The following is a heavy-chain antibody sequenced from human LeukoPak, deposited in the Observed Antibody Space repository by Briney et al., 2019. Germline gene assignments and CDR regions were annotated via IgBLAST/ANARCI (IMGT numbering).Heavy chain of an antibody. CDR2: ISYDGSNK. CDR3: TTAITVGDWHDY. D-gene: IGHD2-21*02. V-gene: IGHV3-30*03. Sequence: PGGSLRLSCAASGFTFSSYGMHWVRQAPGKGLEWVAVISYDGSNKYYADSVKGRFTISRDNSKNTLYLQMSSLRTEDTAIYYCTTAITVGDWHDYWGQGTLVTVSS. J-gene: IGHJ4*02. CDR1: GFTFSSYG.